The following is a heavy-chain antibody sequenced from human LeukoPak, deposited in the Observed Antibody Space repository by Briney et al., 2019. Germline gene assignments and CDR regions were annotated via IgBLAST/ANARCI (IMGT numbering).Heavy chain of an antibody. CDR3: AKGLRGSSYDY. Sequence: GGSLRLSCAASGFTFNNFAMSWVRQAPGKGLEWVSGISGSGGNTHYADSVKGRFTISRDNSKNTLYLQMNSLSAEDTAVYYCAKGLRGSSYDYWGQGTLVTVSS. CDR2: ISGSGGNT. V-gene: IGHV3-23*01. D-gene: IGHD6-13*01. J-gene: IGHJ4*02. CDR1: GFTFNNFA.